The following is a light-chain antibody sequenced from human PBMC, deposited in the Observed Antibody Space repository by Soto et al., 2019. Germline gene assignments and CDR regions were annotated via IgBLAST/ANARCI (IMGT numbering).Light chain of an antibody. Sequence: ETQMTQSPVTLSVSPGERVTLSCRASQSVSSDLAWYQKKPGQPPRLLIYGAATGATGIPARFSGSGSGTEFTLTINSLQSEDFALYYCQQYNIWPLTFGGGTRVQIK. CDR2: GAA. V-gene: IGKV3-15*01. J-gene: IGKJ4*01. CDR3: QQYNIWPLT. CDR1: QSVSSD.